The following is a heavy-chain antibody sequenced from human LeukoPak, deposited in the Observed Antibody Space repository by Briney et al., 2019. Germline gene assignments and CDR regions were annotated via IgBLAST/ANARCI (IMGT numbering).Heavy chain of an antibody. V-gene: IGHV2-5*01. Sequence: SGPTLVKPTQTLTLTCTFSGFSLSTSGVGVGWIRQPPGKALEWLALIYWNDDKRYSPSLKSRLTITKDTSKNQVDLTMTNMDPVDTATYYCAHSPDPNYYDSSGYYYWGQGTLVTVSS. CDR1: GFSLSTSGVG. J-gene: IGHJ4*02. CDR2: IYWNDDK. D-gene: IGHD3-22*01. CDR3: AHSPDPNYYDSSGYYY.